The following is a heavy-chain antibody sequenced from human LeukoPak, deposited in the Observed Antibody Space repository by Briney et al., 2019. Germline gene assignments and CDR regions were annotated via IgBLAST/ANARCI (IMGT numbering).Heavy chain of an antibody. D-gene: IGHD3-22*01. Sequence: SVKVSCKASGYTFTSYGISWVRQAPGQALEWMGWISGYNGNTNYAQKLQGRVTMTTDISTSTAYMELRSLRSDDTAVYYCARDFHSSGYYHYFHYWGQGTLVTVSS. CDR1: GYTFTSYG. CDR3: ARDFHSSGYYHYFHY. J-gene: IGHJ4*02. V-gene: IGHV1-18*01. CDR2: ISGYNGNT.